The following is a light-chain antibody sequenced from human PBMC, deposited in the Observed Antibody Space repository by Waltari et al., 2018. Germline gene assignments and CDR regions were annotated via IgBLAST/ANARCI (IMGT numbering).Light chain of an antibody. CDR3: QQYFKSPGT. Sequence: DIQMTQSPSSLSASIGDRVTITCRASQSITTNLNWYQQRPGKAPQLLIYTASGLQTGVPSRFSGSGSGTDFTLTINGLQPEDFATYFCQQYFKSPGTFGRGTKVEV. CDR2: TAS. CDR1: QSITTN. V-gene: IGKV1-39*01. J-gene: IGKJ1*01.